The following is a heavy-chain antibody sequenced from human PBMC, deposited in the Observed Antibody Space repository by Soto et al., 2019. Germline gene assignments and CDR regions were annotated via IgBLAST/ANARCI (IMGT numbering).Heavy chain of an antibody. Sequence: QVQLVESGGGVVQPGRSLRLSCAASGFTFSSYGMHWVRQAPGKGLEWVAVISYDGSNKYYADSVKGRFTISRDNSKNPLYLQMNSLRAEDTVVYYCANHDVVPASMCEAHNRFDPWGHGTLVTDSS. CDR2: ISYDGSNK. V-gene: IGHV3-30*18. CDR3: ANHDVVPASMCEAHNRFDP. CDR1: GFTFSSYG. J-gene: IGHJ5*02. D-gene: IGHD2-2*01.